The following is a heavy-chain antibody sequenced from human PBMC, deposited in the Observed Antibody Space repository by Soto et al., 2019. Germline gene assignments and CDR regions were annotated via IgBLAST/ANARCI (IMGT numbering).Heavy chain of an antibody. CDR1: GFTFSDHA. CDR3: VKEGKMGVEGFDF. CDR2: IRGDLVTT. J-gene: IGHJ4*02. D-gene: IGHD1-26*01. Sequence: LRLSCATSGFTFSDHAVHWVRQAPGEGLEWVSGIRGDLVTTPYADSVKGRFTISRDNSKNTLYLQMNSLRAEDTAIYYCVKEGKMGVEGFDFWGQGTLVTGSS. V-gene: IGHV3-23*01.